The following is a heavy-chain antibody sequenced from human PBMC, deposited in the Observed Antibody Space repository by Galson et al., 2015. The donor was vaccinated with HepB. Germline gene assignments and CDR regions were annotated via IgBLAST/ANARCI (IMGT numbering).Heavy chain of an antibody. Sequence: SLRLSCAASGFTFSTYWMTWVRQAPGKGLEWVANINRDGSHKGYVDSMKGRFTVSRDNAKNSLFLQMNSLRPEDTAVYYCARHILVSPSRALDIWGQGTIVTVSS. D-gene: IGHD2-2*01. CDR3: ARHILVSPSRALDI. J-gene: IGHJ3*02. CDR2: INRDGSHK. CDR1: GFTFSTYW. V-gene: IGHV3-7*01.